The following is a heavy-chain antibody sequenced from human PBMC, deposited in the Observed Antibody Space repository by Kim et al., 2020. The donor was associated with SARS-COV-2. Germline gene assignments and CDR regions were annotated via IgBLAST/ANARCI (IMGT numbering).Heavy chain of an antibody. J-gene: IGHJ6*02. CDR3: ARRGSSSWYYYYGMDV. V-gene: IGHV1-3*01. CDR2: INAGNGIT. D-gene: IGHD6-13*01. CDR1: GYTFTSYA. Sequence: ASVKVSCKASGYTFTSYAMHWVRQAPGQRLEWMGWINAGNGITKYSQKFQGRVTITRDTSASTAYMELSSLRSEDTAVYYCARRGSSSWYYYYGMDVWGQGTTVTVSS.